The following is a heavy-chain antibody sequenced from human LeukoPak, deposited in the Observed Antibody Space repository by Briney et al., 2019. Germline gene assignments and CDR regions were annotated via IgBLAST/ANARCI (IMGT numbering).Heavy chain of an antibody. J-gene: IGHJ4*02. Sequence: TSETLSLTCAVSGYSISSGYYWGWIRPPPGKGLEWIGSIYHSGSTYYNPSLKSRVTISVDTSKNQFSLKLSSVTAADTAVYYCARHQLYCSSTSCYFDYWGQGTLVTVSS. CDR3: ARHQLYCSSTSCYFDY. V-gene: IGHV4-38-2*01. CDR1: GYSISSGYY. CDR2: IYHSGST. D-gene: IGHD2-2*01.